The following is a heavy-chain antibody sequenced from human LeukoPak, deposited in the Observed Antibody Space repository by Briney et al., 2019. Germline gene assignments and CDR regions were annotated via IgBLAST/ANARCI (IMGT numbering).Heavy chain of an antibody. V-gene: IGHV3-21*01. D-gene: IGHD5-12*01. CDR3: ARDRGDSGLDY. CDR2: ISSSSSYT. Sequence: GGSLRLSCAASGFTFSSYSMNWVRQAPGKGLEWVSSISSSSSYTYYADSVKGRFTISRDNAKNSLYLQMNSLRAEDTAVYYCARDRGDSGLDYWGQGTLVTVSS. CDR1: GFTFSSYS. J-gene: IGHJ4*02.